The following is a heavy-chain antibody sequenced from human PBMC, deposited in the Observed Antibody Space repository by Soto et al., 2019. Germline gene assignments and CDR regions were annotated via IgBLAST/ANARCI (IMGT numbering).Heavy chain of an antibody. CDR2: VWYDGSNK. Sequence: GSLRLSCAASGFTFSSYGMHWVRQAPGKGLEWMRVVWYDGSNKYYSEAVKVRFTIARDNSKNTLYLQMNSLRAEDTAVYYCARENWAFDYWGQGT. CDR1: GFTFSSYG. J-gene: IGHJ4*02. V-gene: IGHV3-33*01. D-gene: IGHD7-27*01. CDR3: ARENWAFDY.